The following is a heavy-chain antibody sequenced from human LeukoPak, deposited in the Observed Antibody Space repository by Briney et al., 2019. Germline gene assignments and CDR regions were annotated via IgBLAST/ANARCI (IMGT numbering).Heavy chain of an antibody. CDR2: ISGDGVST. Sequence: GGSLTLSCVPSRLPLCVFAMLWLRQATGRGLMLVYLISGDGVSTFFTDSVKGRFSISRDNSKTSLLLEMSSLRTEDTAMYYCARESGKFDYWGQGTLVAVSS. CDR3: ARESGKFDY. V-gene: IGHV3-43*02. J-gene: IGHJ4*02. CDR1: RLPLCVFA.